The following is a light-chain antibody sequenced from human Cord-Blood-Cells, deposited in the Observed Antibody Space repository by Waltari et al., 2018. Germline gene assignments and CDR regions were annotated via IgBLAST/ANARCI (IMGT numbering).Light chain of an antibody. Sequence: AIRITQSPSSLSASTGDRVTITCRASQGIISYLAWYQQKPGKAPKLLIYAASTLQSGVPSRFSGSGSGTDFTLTISCLQSEDFATYYCQQYYSYPYTFGQGTKLEIK. CDR2: AAS. J-gene: IGKJ2*01. V-gene: IGKV1-8*01. CDR1: QGIISY. CDR3: QQYYSYPYT.